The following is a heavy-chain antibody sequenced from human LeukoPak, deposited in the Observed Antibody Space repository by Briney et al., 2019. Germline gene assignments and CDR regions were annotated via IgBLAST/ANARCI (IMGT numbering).Heavy chain of an antibody. D-gene: IGHD3-3*01. CDR2: ISNSASNT. V-gene: IGHV3-23*01. CDR1: GFTFSSYA. J-gene: IGHJ6*03. CDR3: AARRGYYHYMDA. Sequence: GGSLRLSCAASGFTFSSYAVAWVRQAPGKGLEWVSSISNSASNTYCADSVKGRFTISRDNSKNTLSLQMNSLTAEDTAVYYCAARRGYYHYMDAWGKGTTVTVSS.